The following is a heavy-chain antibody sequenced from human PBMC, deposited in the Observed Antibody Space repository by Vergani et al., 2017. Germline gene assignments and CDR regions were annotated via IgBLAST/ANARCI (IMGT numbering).Heavy chain of an antibody. Sequence: QVQLVQSGAEVKKPGASVKVSCKASGYTFTGYYMHWVRQAPGQGLEWMGGIIPIFGTANYAQKFQGRVTITADESTSTAYMGLGSLRSEDTAVYYGARGSGYGDAWGKGTRVTVSS. D-gene: IGHD5-12*01. V-gene: IGHV1-69*01. CDR2: IIPIFGTA. CDR3: ARGSGYGDA. CDR1: GYTFTGYY. J-gene: IGHJ5*02.